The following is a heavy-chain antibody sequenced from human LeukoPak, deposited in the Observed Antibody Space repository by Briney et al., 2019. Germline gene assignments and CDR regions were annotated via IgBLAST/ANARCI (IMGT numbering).Heavy chain of an antibody. J-gene: IGHJ6*02. CDR2: IYSGGST. CDR3: ARFGSQGSSWYGADYYYYYGMDV. V-gene: IGHV3-66*01. CDR1: GFTVSSNY. Sequence: PGGSLRLSCAASGFTVSSNYMSWVRQAPGKGLEWVSVIYSGGSTYYADSVKGRFTISRDNSKNTLYLQMNSLRAEDTAVYYCARFGSQGSSWYGADYYYYYGMDVWGQGTTVTVSS. D-gene: IGHD6-13*01.